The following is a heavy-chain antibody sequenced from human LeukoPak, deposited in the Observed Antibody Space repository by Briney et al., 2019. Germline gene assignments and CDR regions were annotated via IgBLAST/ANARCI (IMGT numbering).Heavy chain of an antibody. CDR1: GVSISTYY. D-gene: IGHD3-10*01. CDR3: ASTSGID. V-gene: IGHV4-59*08. Sequence: SETLSLICTVSGVSISTYYWSWIRQPPGKGPEWIGYIYNSGYTDYNPSLKSRVIISVDTSKNQFSLRLSSVTAADTAVYYCASTSGIDWGQGTLVTVSS. J-gene: IGHJ4*02. CDR2: IYNSGYT.